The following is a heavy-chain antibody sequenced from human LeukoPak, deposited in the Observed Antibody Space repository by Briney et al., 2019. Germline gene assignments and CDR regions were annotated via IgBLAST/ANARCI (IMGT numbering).Heavy chain of an antibody. Sequence: SETLSLTCTVSGVSITTNYWSWVRQPPGKGLEWIGYIYYSGNTNYNPSLKSRVTMSLDTSKNHVSLKLTSVTAADTAVYYCATGGDRRKVGYWGQGTLVTVSS. CDR2: IYYSGNT. CDR1: GVSITTNY. D-gene: IGHD2-21*02. CDR3: ATGGDRRKVGY. J-gene: IGHJ4*02. V-gene: IGHV4-59*08.